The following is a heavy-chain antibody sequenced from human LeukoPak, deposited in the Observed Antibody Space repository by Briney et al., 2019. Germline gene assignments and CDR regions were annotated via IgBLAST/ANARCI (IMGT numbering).Heavy chain of an antibody. V-gene: IGHV3-30*18. CDR3: AKTGGDIVVVVAATFFDY. CDR2: ISYDGSNK. Sequence: GGSLRLSCAASGFTFSSYGMHWVRQAPGKGLEWVAVISYDGSNKYYADSVKGRFTISRDNSKNTLYLQMNSLRAEDTAVYYCAKTGGDIVVVVAATFFDYWGQRTLVTVSS. CDR1: GFTFSSYG. J-gene: IGHJ4*02. D-gene: IGHD2-15*01.